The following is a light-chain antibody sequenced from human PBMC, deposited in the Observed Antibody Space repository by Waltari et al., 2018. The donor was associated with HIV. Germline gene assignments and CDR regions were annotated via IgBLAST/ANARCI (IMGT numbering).Light chain of an antibody. CDR1: SRDVGSYYF. Sequence: QSALTQPASVSGSPGQSITLSCTGTSRDVGSYYFVSWYQQTSGIAPKPVIYEVSNRPSGISDRFSGSKSGNTASLTISGLQTEEEADYYCSSFTTSNSLLFGGGTKVTVL. CDR3: SSFTTSNSLL. V-gene: IGLV2-14*01. J-gene: IGLJ2*01. CDR2: EVS.